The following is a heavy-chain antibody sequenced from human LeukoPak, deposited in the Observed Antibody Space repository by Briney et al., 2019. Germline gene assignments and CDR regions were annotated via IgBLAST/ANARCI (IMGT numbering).Heavy chain of an antibody. CDR1: GFTFTSYW. CDR2: VDHDGSGT. Sequence: GGSLRLSRAASGFTFTSYWMHWVGQPPGKGLVWVARVDHDGSGTAYADSVTGRFTITRDNVKNTVYLQMNSLRAEDTAVYYCATDLEWGQGTLVTVSS. D-gene: IGHD5-24*01. CDR3: ATDLE. J-gene: IGHJ4*02. V-gene: IGHV3-74*01.